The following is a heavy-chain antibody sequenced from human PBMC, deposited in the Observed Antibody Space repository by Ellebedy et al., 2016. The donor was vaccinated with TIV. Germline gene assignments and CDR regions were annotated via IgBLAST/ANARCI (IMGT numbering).Heavy chain of an antibody. V-gene: IGHV1-18*01. CDR1: GNSFTSYG. CDR3: ARGLGSISWLGHSYFGLDV. J-gene: IGHJ6*02. D-gene: IGHD5-24*01. CDR2: ISGYDGST. Sequence: AASVKVSCKTSGNSFTSYGINWARQAPGHGLEWMGWISGYDGSTQHAQKLQGRVTMTTDTSTSTAYMELRSLTSDDTAVYYCARGLGSISWLGHSYFGLDVWGRGTTVTVSS.